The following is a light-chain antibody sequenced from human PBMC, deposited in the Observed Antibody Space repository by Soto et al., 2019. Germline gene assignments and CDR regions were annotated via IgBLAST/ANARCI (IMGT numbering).Light chain of an antibody. CDR2: EVR. V-gene: IGLV2-23*02. J-gene: IGLJ1*01. CDR1: SSDVGSYNL. CDR3: CSYAGSSTPGV. Sequence: QSALTQPASVSGSPGQSITISCTGTSSDVGSYNLVSWYQQHPGIAPKLIIYEVRKRPSGVSNRFSGSKSGNTASLTISGLQAEDEADYYCCSYAGSSTPGVFGTGTKLTVL.